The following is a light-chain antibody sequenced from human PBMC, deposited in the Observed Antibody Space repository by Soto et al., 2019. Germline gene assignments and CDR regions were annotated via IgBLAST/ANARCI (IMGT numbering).Light chain of an antibody. CDR2: GAS. CDR3: QQYSNWPPGT. CDR1: QSVRSN. J-gene: IGKJ1*01. Sequence: LVITQSPATLSVSPGERATLSCRASQSVRSNLAWYQQKPGQAPRLLIYGASTRATGIPARFSGSGSGTEFTLTISSLQSEDFAVYYCQQYSNWPPGTFGQGTKVDIK. V-gene: IGKV3-15*01.